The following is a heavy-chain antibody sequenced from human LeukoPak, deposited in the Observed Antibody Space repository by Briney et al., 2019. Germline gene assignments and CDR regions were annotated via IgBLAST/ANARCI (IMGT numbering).Heavy chain of an antibody. CDR3: ARVSPTYYYDGSGYYSLYYYYMDV. CDR2: IYYSGNT. J-gene: IGHJ6*03. D-gene: IGHD3-22*01. V-gene: IGHV4-39*07. CDR1: GGSISSSSYY. Sequence: SETLSLTCTVSGGSISSSSYYWGWIRQPPGKGLEWIGSIYYSGNTYYNPSLKSRVTISVDTSKNHFSLKLSSVTAADTAVYYCARVSPTYYYDGSGYYSLYYYYMDVWGKGTTVTVSS.